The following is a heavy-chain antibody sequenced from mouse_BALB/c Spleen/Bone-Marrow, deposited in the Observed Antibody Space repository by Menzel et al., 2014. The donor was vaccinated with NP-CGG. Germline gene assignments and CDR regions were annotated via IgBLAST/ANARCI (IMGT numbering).Heavy chain of an antibody. CDR2: IHPNSGST. Sequence: QVQLKESGSVLVRPGAPVKLSCKASGYTFTSSWMHWAKQRPGQGLEWIGEIHPNSGSTNYNEKFKGKATLTVDTSSSTAYVDLSSLTSEDSAVYYCARELGRGYYFDYWGQGTTLTVSS. V-gene: IGHV1S130*01. J-gene: IGHJ2*01. CDR3: ARELGRGYYFDY. CDR1: GYTFTSSW. D-gene: IGHD4-1*01.